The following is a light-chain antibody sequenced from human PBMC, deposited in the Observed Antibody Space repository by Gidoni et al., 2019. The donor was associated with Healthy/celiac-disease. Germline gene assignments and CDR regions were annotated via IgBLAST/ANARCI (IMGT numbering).Light chain of an antibody. CDR3: QVWDSSSDHGV. Sequence: SYVLTQPPSVSVAAGPTARITCGGTNIGSKSVHWYQQKPGQAPVLVVYDDSDRPSGIPERFSGSNSGNTATLTISRVEAGDEADYYCQVWDSSSDHGVFGTGTKVTVL. V-gene: IGLV3-21*02. CDR2: DDS. J-gene: IGLJ1*01. CDR1: NIGSKS.